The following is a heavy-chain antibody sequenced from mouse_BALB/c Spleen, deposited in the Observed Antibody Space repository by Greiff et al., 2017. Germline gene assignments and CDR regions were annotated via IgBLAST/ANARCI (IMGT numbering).Heavy chain of an antibody. D-gene: IGHD4-1*01. V-gene: IGHV5-12-2*01. Sequence: EVKLVESGGGLVQPGGSLKLSFAASGFTFSSYTMSWVRLTPEKRLEWVAYISNGGGSTYYPDTVKGRFTISRNNAKNTLYLQMSSLKSEDTAMYYCARPALTGGGFSWFADWGQRTLDTVSA. CDR3: ARPALTGGGFSWFAD. CDR2: ISNGGGST. J-gene: IGHJ3*01. CDR1: GFTFSSYT.